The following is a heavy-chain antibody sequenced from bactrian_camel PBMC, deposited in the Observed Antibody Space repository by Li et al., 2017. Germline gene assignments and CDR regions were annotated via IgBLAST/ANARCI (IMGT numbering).Heavy chain of an antibody. CDR3: ATTVPSRVCAASSTFAY. CDR2: IADDGRT. CDR1: PYIYSTYC. Sequence: HVQLVESGGGSVQAGGSLTLSCVVSPYIYSTYCFGWFRQAPGKEREGIAQIADDGRTNYADSVKGRFTASRHRMDLTGYLEMKSLQSEDTAMYYCATTVPSRVCAASSTFAYWGQGTQVTVS. V-gene: IGHV3S53*01. J-gene: IGHJ4*01.